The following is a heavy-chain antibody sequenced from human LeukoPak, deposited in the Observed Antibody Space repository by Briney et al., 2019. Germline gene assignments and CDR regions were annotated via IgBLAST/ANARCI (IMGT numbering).Heavy chain of an antibody. CDR3: AKVVDRSSWTRIYFDY. CDR2: ISGSGGST. Sequence: GGSLRLSCAASGFTFSSYAMSWVRQAPGKGLEWVSAISGSGGSTYYADSVKGRFTISRYNSKNTLYLQMNSLRAEDTAVYYCAKVVDRSSWTRIYFDYWGQGTLVTVSS. CDR1: GFTFSSYA. D-gene: IGHD6-13*01. V-gene: IGHV3-23*01. J-gene: IGHJ4*02.